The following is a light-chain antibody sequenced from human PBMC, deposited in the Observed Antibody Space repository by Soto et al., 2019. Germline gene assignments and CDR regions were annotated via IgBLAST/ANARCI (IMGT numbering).Light chain of an antibody. CDR1: QSVSSN. CDR2: GAS. J-gene: IGKJ5*01. Sequence: GITQSPAALSVSPGERATLSCRASQSVSSNLAWSQQKPGQAPRLLIYGASTRAIGIPARFSGSGSGTEFTLTISSLQSEDFVVYYCQQYNNWPPTFCQGTRLEIK. CDR3: QQYNNWPPT. V-gene: IGKV3-15*01.